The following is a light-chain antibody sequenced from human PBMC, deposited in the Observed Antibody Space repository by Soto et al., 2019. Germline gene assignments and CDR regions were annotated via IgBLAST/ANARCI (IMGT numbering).Light chain of an antibody. V-gene: IGKV1-5*03. CDR2: KAS. CDR1: QSVRVW. Sequence: DIQMTQSPSTLSASVGDRVTVTCRASQSVRVWVAWYQQQAGRAPRLLIYKASSLQSGVPSRFSGSGFGTEFTLTISSLQPADFASYYCQQYYSYSPLTFGGGTKVEIK. CDR3: QQYYSYSPLT. J-gene: IGKJ4*01.